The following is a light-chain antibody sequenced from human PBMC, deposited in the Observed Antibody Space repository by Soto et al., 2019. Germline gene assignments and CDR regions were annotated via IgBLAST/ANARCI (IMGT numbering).Light chain of an antibody. J-gene: IGKJ1*01. CDR1: QRFGSRN. Sequence: IVLTQSPGTLSLSIGERGTLSCRASQRFGSRNLAWYQQKPGQAPRLLMYSTSSRATGIPDRFSGSVSGTEFTITSSRLEQEDGAVYYCQQFGNSTWTFGQGTKVDIK. CDR3: QQFGNSTWT. V-gene: IGKV3-20*01. CDR2: STS.